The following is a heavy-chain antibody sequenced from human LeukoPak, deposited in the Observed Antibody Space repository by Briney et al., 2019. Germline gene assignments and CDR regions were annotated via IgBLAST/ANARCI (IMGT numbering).Heavy chain of an antibody. J-gene: IGHJ6*03. Sequence: GESLRLSCTASGFTFSSSAITWVRQAPGKGLEWVSGISGSGSGTYYADFVKGRFTISRDNSKNTMYLEMNSLRAEDTAVYYCAKMNGYMDVWGKGTTVTVSS. V-gene: IGHV3-23*01. CDR3: AKMNGYMDV. CDR1: GFTFSSSA. D-gene: IGHD1-1*01. CDR2: ISGSGSGT.